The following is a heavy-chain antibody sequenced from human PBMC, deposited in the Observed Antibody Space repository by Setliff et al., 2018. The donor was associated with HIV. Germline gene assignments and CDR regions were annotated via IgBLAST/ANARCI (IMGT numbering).Heavy chain of an antibody. CDR3: ALRRYSSWARFDS. V-gene: IGHV4-39*01. CDR1: GGSLSRTSYY. CDR2: IYFTGSA. D-gene: IGHD2-21*01. J-gene: IGHJ4*02. Sequence: PSETLSLTCTVSGGSLSRTSYYWGWIRQPPGKGLEWLGTIYFTGSAYYNPSLKSRVTISVDTSKNQFSLKLTSMTAADTAVYYCALRRYSSWARFDSWGQGTLVTVSS.